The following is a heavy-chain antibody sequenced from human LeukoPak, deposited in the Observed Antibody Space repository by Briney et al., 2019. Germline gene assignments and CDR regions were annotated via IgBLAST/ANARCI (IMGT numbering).Heavy chain of an antibody. Sequence: GGSLRLSCAASGFTFSDAWMTWVRQAPGKGLEWVGLIKSKTGGGTTDYAARVKRRFTISRDDSKNTLYLQMNSLKTEDTAVYYCTTGVGGNWGQGTLVTVSS. CDR3: TTGVGGN. J-gene: IGHJ4*02. V-gene: IGHV3-15*01. CDR2: IKSKTGGGTT. CDR1: GFTFSDAW. D-gene: IGHD1-1*01.